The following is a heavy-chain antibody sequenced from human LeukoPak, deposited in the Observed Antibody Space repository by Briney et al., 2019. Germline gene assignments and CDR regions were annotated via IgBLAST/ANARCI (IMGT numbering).Heavy chain of an antibody. CDR2: IYYSGST. Sequence: SETLSLTCTVSGGSISSYYWSWIRQPPGKGLEWIGYIYYSGSTNYNPSLKSRVTISVDTSKNQFSLKLSSVTAADTAVYYCARGERVYSGYDYVAVAVQFDYWGQGTLLTVSS. J-gene: IGHJ4*02. V-gene: IGHV4-59*01. D-gene: IGHD5-12*01. CDR3: ARGERVYSGYDYVAVAVQFDY. CDR1: GGSISSYY.